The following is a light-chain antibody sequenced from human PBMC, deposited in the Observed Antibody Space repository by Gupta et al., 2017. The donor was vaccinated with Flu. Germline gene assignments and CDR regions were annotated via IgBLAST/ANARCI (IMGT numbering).Light chain of an antibody. CDR2: LNSDGSH. Sequence: QLVLTQSPSASASLGASVKLTCTLSSGHSSYAIAWHQQQPEKGPRYLMKLNSDGSHSKGDGIPDRFSGSSSGAERSLTISSRQAEDEADYYCQTGGTGSNVVFGGGTKLTAL. CDR3: QTGGTGSNVV. V-gene: IGLV4-69*01. J-gene: IGLJ2*01. CDR1: SGHSSYA.